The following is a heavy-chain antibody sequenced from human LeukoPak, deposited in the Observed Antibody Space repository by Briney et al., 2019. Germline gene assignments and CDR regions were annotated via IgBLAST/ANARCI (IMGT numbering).Heavy chain of an antibody. CDR3: ARVRPWVFDY. CDR1: GLTVSSSY. CDR2: IYIGDNP. V-gene: IGHV3-53*04. J-gene: IGHJ4*02. Sequence: GGSLRLSCAASGLTVSSSYMSWVRQAPGKGLEWVSIIYIGDNPHYADSVKGRFTISRHNSMNTLYLQMNSLRAEDTAVYYCARVRPWVFDYWGQGTLVTVSS.